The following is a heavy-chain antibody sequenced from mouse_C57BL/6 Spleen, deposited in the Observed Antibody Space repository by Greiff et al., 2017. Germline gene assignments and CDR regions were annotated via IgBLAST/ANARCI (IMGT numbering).Heavy chain of an antibody. CDR2: INPNNGGT. CDR3: ARPLRLREGAMDY. CDR1: GYTFTDYY. J-gene: IGHJ4*01. Sequence: EVQLQQSGPELVKPGASVKISCKASGYTFTDYYMNWVKQSHGKSLEWIGDINPNNGGTSYNQKFTGKAPLTVDKSSSTAYMELRSLTSEDSAVYYCARPLRLREGAMDYWGQGTSVTVSS. V-gene: IGHV1-26*01. D-gene: IGHD3-2*02.